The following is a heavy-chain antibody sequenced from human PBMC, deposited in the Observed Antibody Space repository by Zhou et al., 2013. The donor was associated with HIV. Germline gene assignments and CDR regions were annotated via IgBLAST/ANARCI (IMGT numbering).Heavy chain of an antibody. CDR3: ATIPHLSGATVDMTAIGGGDY. D-gene: IGHD3-16*01. CDR1: GGTFSSYA. J-gene: IGHJ4*02. Sequence: QVQLVQSGAEVKKPGSSVKVSCKASGGTFSSYAISWVRQAPGQGLEWMGWISGYNGNTNYAQKLQGRVTLTQDASSDTAYMSMTGLTSDDTAVYYCATIPHLSGATVDMTAIGGGDYWGRGTRSLCPQ. CDR2: ISGYNGNT. V-gene: IGHV1-18*01.